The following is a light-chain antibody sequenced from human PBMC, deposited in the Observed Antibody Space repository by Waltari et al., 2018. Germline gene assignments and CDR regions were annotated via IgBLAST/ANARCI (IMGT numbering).Light chain of an antibody. Sequence: QSALTQPASVSGSPGQSITIPCTGTSSDVGFYNYVSWYQQHPGKAPKVIIYAVSQRPSGISTRFSGSKSGNTASLTISGLQAEDEADYYCKSYTGTGSWVFGGGTKVTVL. CDR1: SSDVGFYNY. J-gene: IGLJ3*02. CDR2: AVS. CDR3: KSYTGTGSWV. V-gene: IGLV2-14*03.